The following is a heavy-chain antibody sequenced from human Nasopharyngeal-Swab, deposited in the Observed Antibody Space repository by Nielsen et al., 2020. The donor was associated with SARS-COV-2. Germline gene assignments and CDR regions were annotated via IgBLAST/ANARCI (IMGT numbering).Heavy chain of an antibody. J-gene: IGHJ4*02. CDR3: ARMDFIASRDY. D-gene: IGHD6-13*01. CDR1: GFSVSYNY. V-gene: IGHV3-53*01. Sequence: GESLKISCEVSGFSVSYNYMSWVRQAPGKGLEWVAVIYSRGETHYTDSVRGRFTISRDNSKNTVNLQLNSLRAEDTAVYYCARMDFIASRDYWGQGTLVTVSS. CDR2: IYSRGET.